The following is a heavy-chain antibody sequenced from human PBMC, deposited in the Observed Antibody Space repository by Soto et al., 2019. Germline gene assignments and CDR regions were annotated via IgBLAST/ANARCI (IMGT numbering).Heavy chain of an antibody. D-gene: IGHD3-10*01. J-gene: IGHJ5*02. V-gene: IGHV1-69*01. Sequence: RWAQQAQEQGLEWMGGIIPIFGTANYAQKFQGRVTITADESTSTAYMELSSLRFEDRAAYYCGRVGAGPLGTWGQGTLV. CDR3: GRVGAGPLGT. CDR2: IIPIFGTA.